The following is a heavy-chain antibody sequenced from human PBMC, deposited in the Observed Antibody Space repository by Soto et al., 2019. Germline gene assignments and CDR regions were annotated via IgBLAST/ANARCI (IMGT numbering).Heavy chain of an antibody. J-gene: IGHJ6*02. Sequence: SETLSLTCAVSGGSISSGGYSWSWIRQPPGKGLEWIGYIYHSGSTYYNPSLKSRVTISVDRSKNSLYLQMNSLRAEDTAVYYCARDRVLRFLEWLPYYGMDVWGQGTTVTVSS. CDR1: GGSISSGGYS. CDR2: IYHSGST. D-gene: IGHD3-3*01. V-gene: IGHV4-30-2*01. CDR3: ARDRVLRFLEWLPYYGMDV.